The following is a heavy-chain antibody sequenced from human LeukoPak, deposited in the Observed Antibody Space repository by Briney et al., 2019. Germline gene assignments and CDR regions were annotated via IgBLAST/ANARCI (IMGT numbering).Heavy chain of an antibody. CDR3: AREDSSGWADY. J-gene: IGHJ4*02. CDR1: GFNVSRNY. Sequence: PGGSLRLSCAASGFNVSRNYMNWVRQAPGKGLEWVSSISSSSTYKYYADSVKGRFTISRDNAKNSLYLQMNSLRAEDTAVYYCAREDSSGWADYWGQGTLVTVSS. CDR2: ISSSSTYK. D-gene: IGHD6-19*01. V-gene: IGHV3-21*01.